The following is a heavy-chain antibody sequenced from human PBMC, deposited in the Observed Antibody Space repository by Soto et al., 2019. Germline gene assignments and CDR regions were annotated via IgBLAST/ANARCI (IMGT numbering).Heavy chain of an antibody. Sequence: GGSLRLSCAASGFTFSSYAMHWVRQAPGKGLEWVAVISYDGSNKYYADSVKGRFTISRDNSKNTLYLQMNSLRAEDTAVYYCAREASAFDIWGQGTMVTVSS. J-gene: IGHJ3*02. CDR2: ISYDGSNK. V-gene: IGHV3-30-3*01. CDR1: GFTFSSYA. D-gene: IGHD1-26*01. CDR3: AREASAFDI.